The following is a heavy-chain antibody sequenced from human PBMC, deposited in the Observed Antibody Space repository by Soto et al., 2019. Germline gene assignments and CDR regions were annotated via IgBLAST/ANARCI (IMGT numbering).Heavy chain of an antibody. D-gene: IGHD6-19*01. J-gene: IGHJ4*02. Sequence: SETLSLTCTVSGGSISNYYWSWIRQPPGKGLEWIGFIYYTGSANYNPSLKSRVTISVDTSKNQFSLKLTSVTAADTAVYYCARYMGDSSGWDPWMHWGQGALVTVSS. V-gene: IGHV4-59*01. CDR1: GGSISNYY. CDR3: ARYMGDSSGWDPWMH. CDR2: IYYTGSA.